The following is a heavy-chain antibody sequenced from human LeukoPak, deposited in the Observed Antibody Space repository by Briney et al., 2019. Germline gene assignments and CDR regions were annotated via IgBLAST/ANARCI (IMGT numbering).Heavy chain of an antibody. Sequence: GASVKVSCKASGYSFSGYFIHWVRQAPGQGLEWMGRINPNNRDTIYAQKFQGRVTMTRDTSISTAYMELSRLRSDDTAVYYCATLSGSYGGDYWGQGTLVTVSS. CDR1: GYSFSGYF. D-gene: IGHD1-26*01. CDR2: INPNNRDT. V-gene: IGHV1-2*06. CDR3: ATLSGSYGGDY. J-gene: IGHJ4*02.